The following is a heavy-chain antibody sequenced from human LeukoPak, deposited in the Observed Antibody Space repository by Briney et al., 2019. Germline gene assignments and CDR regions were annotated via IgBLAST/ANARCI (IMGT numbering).Heavy chain of an antibody. Sequence: GGSLRLSCAASGFTFSSYAMSWVRQAPGKGLEWVSVISGSGGSTYYADSVKGRFTISRDNSKNTLYLQMNSLRAEDTAVYYCAKGQDYVWGSYRPYFDYWGQGTLVTVSS. CDR2: ISGSGGST. D-gene: IGHD3-16*02. CDR1: GFTFSSYA. J-gene: IGHJ4*02. V-gene: IGHV3-23*01. CDR3: AKGQDYVWGSYRPYFDY.